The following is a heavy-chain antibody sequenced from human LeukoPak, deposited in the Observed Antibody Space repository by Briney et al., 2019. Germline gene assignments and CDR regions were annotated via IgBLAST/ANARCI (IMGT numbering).Heavy chain of an antibody. D-gene: IGHD5-24*01. J-gene: IGHJ4*02. Sequence: ASVKVSCKASGYTFTSYAIHWVRRAPGQGLEWMGWITPSGGTNYPQKFQGRVAITWDTSITTAYMDLSRLTSDDTAVYYCARDRYGDGFAHLDYWGQGALVTVSS. CDR2: ITPSGGT. V-gene: IGHV1-2*02. CDR1: GYTFTSYA. CDR3: ARDRYGDGFAHLDY.